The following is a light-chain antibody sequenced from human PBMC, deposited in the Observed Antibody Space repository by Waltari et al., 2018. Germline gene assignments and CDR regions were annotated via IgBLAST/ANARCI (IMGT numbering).Light chain of an antibody. Sequence: EIVLTQSPATLSLSPGERVTLSCRASQSVGTYLTWYQQKLGQAPRLLIYDASNRATGIPARFSGSASGTDFTLTISSLEPEDFAVYYCQQRSDWPLTFGGGTKVEIK. J-gene: IGKJ4*01. CDR1: QSVGTY. V-gene: IGKV3-11*01. CDR3: QQRSDWPLT. CDR2: DAS.